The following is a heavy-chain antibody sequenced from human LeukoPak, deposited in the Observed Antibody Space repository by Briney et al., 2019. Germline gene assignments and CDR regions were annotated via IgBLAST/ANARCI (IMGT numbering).Heavy chain of an antibody. D-gene: IGHD3-9*01. Sequence: PGGSLRLSCVASGFTFSSYGMHWVRQAPGRGLEWVAFIRYDGSNKYYVDSVKGRFTISRDNSKNTLYLQMNSLRAEDTAVYYCAKAGTPNYDILTGYYPSYYYYYMDVWGKGTTVTVSS. CDR1: GFTFSSYG. CDR3: AKAGTPNYDILTGYYPSYYYYYMDV. V-gene: IGHV3-30*02. J-gene: IGHJ6*03. CDR2: IRYDGSNK.